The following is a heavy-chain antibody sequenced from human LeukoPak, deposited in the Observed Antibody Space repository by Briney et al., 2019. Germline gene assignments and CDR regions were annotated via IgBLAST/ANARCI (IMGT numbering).Heavy chain of an antibody. J-gene: IGHJ4*02. Sequence: GGSLRLSXAASGFTFEDYAMHWVRQAPGKGLEWVSLISGDGGSTYYADSVKGRFTISRDNSKNSLYLQMNSLRTEDTALYYCAKYSVAGTDFDYWGQGTLVTVSS. CDR3: AKYSVAGTDFDY. D-gene: IGHD6-19*01. CDR1: GFTFEDYA. CDR2: ISGDGGST. V-gene: IGHV3-43*02.